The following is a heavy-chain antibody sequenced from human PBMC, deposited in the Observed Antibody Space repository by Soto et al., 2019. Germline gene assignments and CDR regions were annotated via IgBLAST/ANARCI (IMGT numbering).Heavy chain of an antibody. CDR3: AIGRSSGWSKEYFQH. V-gene: IGHV1-24*01. D-gene: IGHD6-19*01. Sequence: ASVKVSCKVSGYTLTELSMHWVRQAPGKGLEWMGGFDPEDGETIYAQKFQGRVTMTEDTSTDTAYMELSSLRSEDTAVYYCAIGRSSGWSKEYFQHWGQGTLVTVSS. CDR1: GYTLTELS. J-gene: IGHJ1*01. CDR2: FDPEDGET.